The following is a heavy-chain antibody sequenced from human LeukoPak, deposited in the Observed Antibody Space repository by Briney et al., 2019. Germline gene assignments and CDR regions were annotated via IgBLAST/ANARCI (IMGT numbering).Heavy chain of an antibody. V-gene: IGHV3-20*03. CDR2: INWHGGST. D-gene: IGHD2-8*01. CDR3: ARGLMGGYPRFDY. Sequence: SWVRQAPGKGLEWVSNINWHGGSTNYADSVKGRFTISRDNAKSSLYLQMNSLRIEDTALYYCARGLMGGYPRFDYWGQGTLVTVSS. J-gene: IGHJ4*02.